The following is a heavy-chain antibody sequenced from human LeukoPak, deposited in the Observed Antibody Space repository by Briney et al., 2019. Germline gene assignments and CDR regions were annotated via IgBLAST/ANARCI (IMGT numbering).Heavy chain of an antibody. Sequence: VASVKVSCKASGYTFTTYDINWVRQATGQGLEWMGWMNPNSGYTGYAQKFQGRVTITRDTSISTDYMELSSLRSEDTAVYYCARVAGSIDYWGQGTLVTVSS. CDR3: ARVAGSIDY. J-gene: IGHJ4*02. CDR2: MNPNSGYT. V-gene: IGHV1-8*03. D-gene: IGHD6-19*01. CDR1: GYTFTTYD.